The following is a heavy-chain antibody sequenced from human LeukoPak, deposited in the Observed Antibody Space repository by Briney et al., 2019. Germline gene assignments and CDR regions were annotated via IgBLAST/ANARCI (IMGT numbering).Heavy chain of an antibody. CDR2: INRNGDST. Sequence: PGGTLTLSCEASGFTFDGYGMSWVRHLPGKGLEWVSGINRNGDSTDYAGSVKGRFTISRDNAKNSHFLQMNSLRVEDTAFYYCARGFRNGPFDCWGQGTLVTVS. J-gene: IGHJ4*02. CDR3: ARGFRNGPFDC. D-gene: IGHD2-8*01. CDR1: GFTFDGYG. V-gene: IGHV3-20*04.